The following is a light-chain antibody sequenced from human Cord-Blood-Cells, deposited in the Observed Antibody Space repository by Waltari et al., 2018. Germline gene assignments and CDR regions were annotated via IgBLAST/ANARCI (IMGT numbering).Light chain of an antibody. CDR3: QQYYSYPLT. J-gene: IGKJ4*01. Sequence: IRMTPSPSSFSASTGDRVTITCRASQGISSYLAWYQQTPGKAPKLLIYAASTLQSGVPSRFSGSGSGTDFTLTISCLQSEDFATYYCQQYYSYPLTFGGGTKVEIK. CDR1: QGISSY. CDR2: AAS. V-gene: IGKV1-8*01.